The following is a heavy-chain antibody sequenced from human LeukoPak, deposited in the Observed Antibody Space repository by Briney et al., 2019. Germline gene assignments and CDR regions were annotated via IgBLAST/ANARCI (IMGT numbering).Heavy chain of an antibody. J-gene: IGHJ4*02. V-gene: IGHV4-59*01. CDR3: ARVRAGYYYDILTGYPEAFDY. Sequence: PSETLSLTCTVSGGSISSYYWSWIRQPPGKGLEWIGYIYYSGSTNYDPSLKSRVTISVDTSKNQFSLKLSSVTAADTAVYYCARVRAGYYYDILTGYPEAFDYWGQGTLVTVSS. CDR1: GGSISSYY. D-gene: IGHD3-9*01. CDR2: IYYSGST.